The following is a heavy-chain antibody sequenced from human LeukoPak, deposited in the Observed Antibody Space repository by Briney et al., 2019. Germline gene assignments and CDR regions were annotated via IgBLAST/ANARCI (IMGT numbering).Heavy chain of an antibody. D-gene: IGHD3-22*01. J-gene: IGHJ5*02. CDR3: AREYYYDSSGYYYDWFDP. Sequence: SETLSLTCTVSGGSISSGSYYWSWIRQPAGKGLEWIGRIYTSGSTNYNPSLKSRVTISVDTSKNQFSLKLSSVTAADTAVYYCAREYYYDSSGYYYDWFDPWGQGTLVTDSS. CDR2: IYTSGST. V-gene: IGHV4-61*02. CDR1: GGSISSGSYY.